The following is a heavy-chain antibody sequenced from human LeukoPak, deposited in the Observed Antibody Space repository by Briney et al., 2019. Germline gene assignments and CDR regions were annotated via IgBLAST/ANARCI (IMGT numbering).Heavy chain of an antibody. V-gene: IGHV4-34*01. J-gene: IGHJ3*02. CDR2: INHSGST. CDR3: ARDPSHAFDI. Sequence: SETLSLTCAVYGRSFSGYYWSWIRQPPGKGLEWIGEINHSGSTNYNPSLKSRVTISVDTSKNQFSLKLSSVTAADTAVYYCARDPSHAFDIWGQGTMVTVSS. CDR1: GRSFSGYY.